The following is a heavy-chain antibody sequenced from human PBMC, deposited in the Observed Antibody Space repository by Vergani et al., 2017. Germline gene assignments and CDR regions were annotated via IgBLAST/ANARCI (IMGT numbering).Heavy chain of an antibody. D-gene: IGHD4/OR15-4a*01. CDR1: GGSFSDYY. CDR3: ASIGRATTRRRPPPDY. CDR2: VNHGGST. J-gene: IGHJ2*01. Sequence: QVQLQEWGAGLLKTSETLSLTCGVSGGSFSDYYWSWIRQAPGMGLEWIGEVNHGGSTNYNPSLKSRVSISVDTSKYQFSLQLTSVTAADSALSFCASIGRATTRRRPPPDYRGREVLVTVAS. V-gene: IGHV4-34*01.